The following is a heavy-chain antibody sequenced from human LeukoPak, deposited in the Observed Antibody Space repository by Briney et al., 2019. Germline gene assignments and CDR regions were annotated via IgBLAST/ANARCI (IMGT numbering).Heavy chain of an antibody. D-gene: IGHD7-27*01. CDR1: GGSISSSSYY. J-gene: IGHJ4*02. CDR3: ASYLTGGLDY. CDR2: IYYSGST. V-gene: IGHV4-61*05. Sequence: SETLSLTCTVSGGSISSSSYYWSWIRQPPGKGLEWIGYIYYSGSTNYNPSLKSRVTISVDTSKNQFSLKLSSVTAADTAVYYCASYLTGGLDYWGQGTLVTVSS.